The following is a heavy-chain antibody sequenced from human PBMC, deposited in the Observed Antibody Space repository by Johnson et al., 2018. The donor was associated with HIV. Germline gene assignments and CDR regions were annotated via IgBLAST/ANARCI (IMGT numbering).Heavy chain of an antibody. V-gene: IGHV3-53*01. CDR2: IYPDGNT. J-gene: IGHJ3*02. CDR3: ATGSLVVVGIDGLLQLHDAFDI. D-gene: IGHD2-15*01. CDR1: GFTVSSNY. Sequence: VQLVESGGGLIQPGGSLRLSCAASGFTVSSNYITWVRQAPGKGLEWVSLIYPDGNTYYADSVKGRFTISRDNSKNTPYVQMSGLRAEDTAIYYCATGSLVVVGIDGLLQLHDAFDIWGRGTKVTVSS.